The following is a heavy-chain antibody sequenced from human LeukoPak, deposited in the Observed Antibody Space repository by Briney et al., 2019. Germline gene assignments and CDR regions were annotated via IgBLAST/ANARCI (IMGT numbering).Heavy chain of an antibody. CDR2: IYYSGST. V-gene: IGHV4-61*01. J-gene: IGHJ4*02. Sequence: SETLSLTCTVSGGSVSRGTYYWSWIRQPPGKGLEWIGYIYYSGSTNYNPSLKSRVTISVDTSKNQFSLKLSSVTAADTAVYYCARDRVRGNSNPFFDYWGQGTLVTASS. CDR1: GGSVSRGTYY. CDR3: ARDRVRGNSNPFFDY. D-gene: IGHD4-11*01.